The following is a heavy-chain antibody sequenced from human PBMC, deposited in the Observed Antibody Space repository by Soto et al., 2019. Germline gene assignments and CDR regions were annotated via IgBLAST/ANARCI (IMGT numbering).Heavy chain of an antibody. D-gene: IGHD2-2*01. J-gene: IGHJ6*02. CDR1: VGSISSYY. V-gene: IGHV4-59*08. CDR3: ARHKCSSTSCYGYYYYYYGMDV. Sequence: SETLSLTCTVSVGSISSYYWSWIRQPPGKGLEWIGYIYYSGSTNYNPSLKSRVTISVDTSKNQFSLKLSSVTAADTAVYYCARHKCSSTSCYGYYYYYYGMDVWGQGTTVTVS. CDR2: IYYSGST.